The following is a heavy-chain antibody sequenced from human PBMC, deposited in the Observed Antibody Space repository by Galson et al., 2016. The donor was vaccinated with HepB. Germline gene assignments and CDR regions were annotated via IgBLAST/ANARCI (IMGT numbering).Heavy chain of an antibody. CDR1: GFTFSSYS. D-gene: IGHD3-3*01. J-gene: IGHJ5*02. V-gene: IGHV3-48*01. CDR3: AKGVHYDFWSGYTNWFDP. Sequence: SLRLSCAASGFTFSSYSMNWVRQAPGKGLEWVSYITSSGSTTYYADSVKGRFTISRDNSKNTLYLQRNSLRAEDTAVYYCAKGVHYDFWSGYTNWFDPWGQGTLVTVSS. CDR2: ITSSGSTT.